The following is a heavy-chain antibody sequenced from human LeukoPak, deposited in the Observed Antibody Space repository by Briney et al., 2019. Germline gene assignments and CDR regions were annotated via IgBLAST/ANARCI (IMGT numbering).Heavy chain of an antibody. CDR1: GYAFNIYD. V-gene: IGHV1-8*01. CDR3: AVHLPGDYLDR. Sequence: GASVKVSCKASGYAFNIYDINWVRQATGQGLEXXGWMNPDSGNTGFAQKFQGRVTMTRNTSITTAYMELSSLRFEDTAVYYCAVHLPGDYLDRWGQGTLVTVSS. J-gene: IGHJ4*02. CDR2: MNPDSGNT.